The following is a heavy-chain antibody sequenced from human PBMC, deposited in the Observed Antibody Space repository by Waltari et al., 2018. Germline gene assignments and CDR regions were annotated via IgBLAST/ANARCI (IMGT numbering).Heavy chain of an antibody. J-gene: IGHJ4*02. Sequence: QVHLVQSGAEVMKPGASVKVPCKASGHTFSHYYMLWARQAPGQGPEWMGWINPNSGDTNYSQKFQGRVTLTRDMSISTLYMELSRLTSDDTAVYYCAGKAGQGGWRHLPIFDYWGQGAQVIVSS. CDR3: AGKAGQGGWRHLPIFDY. CDR2: INPNSGDT. CDR1: GHTFSHYY. D-gene: IGHD6-19*01. V-gene: IGHV1-2*02.